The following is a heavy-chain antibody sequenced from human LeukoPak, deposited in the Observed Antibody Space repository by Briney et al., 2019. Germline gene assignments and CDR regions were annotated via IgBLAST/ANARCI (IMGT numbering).Heavy chain of an antibody. D-gene: IGHD5-12*01. Sequence: ETLSLTCTVSGGSISGYYWSWVRQAPGKGLEWVSVIYSGGSTYYADSVKGRFTISRDNSKNTLYLQMNSLRAEDTAVYYCARNSGYQASYYYYYGMDVWGQGTTVTVSS. CDR1: GGSISGYY. V-gene: IGHV3-53*01. CDR2: IYSGGST. CDR3: ARNSGYQASYYYYYGMDV. J-gene: IGHJ6*02.